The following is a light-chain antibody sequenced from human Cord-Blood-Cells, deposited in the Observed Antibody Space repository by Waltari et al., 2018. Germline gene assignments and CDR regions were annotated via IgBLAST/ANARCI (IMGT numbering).Light chain of an antibody. Sequence: DIQMTQSRSSLSASVGDRVTITCRASQSISSYLNWYQQKPGKAPKLLIYAASSLQSGVPSMFSGSGSGTDFTLTISSLQPEDFATYYCQQSYSTPYTFGQGTKLEIK. CDR2: AAS. J-gene: IGKJ2*01. V-gene: IGKV1-39*01. CDR3: QQSYSTPYT. CDR1: QSISSY.